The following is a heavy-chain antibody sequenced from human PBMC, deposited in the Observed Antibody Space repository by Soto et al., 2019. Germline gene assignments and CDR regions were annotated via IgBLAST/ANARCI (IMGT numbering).Heavy chain of an antibody. J-gene: IGHJ4*02. CDR1: GGSISSSSYY. D-gene: IGHD2-2*01. V-gene: IGHV4-39*01. CDR3: ATSPGGLPPVRLDY. Sequence: SETLSLTCTVSGGSISSSSYYWGWIRQPPGKGLEWIGSIYYSGSTYYNPSLKSRVTISVDTSKNQFSLKLSSVTAADTAVYYCATSPGGLPPVRLDYWGQGTLVTVSS. CDR2: IYYSGST.